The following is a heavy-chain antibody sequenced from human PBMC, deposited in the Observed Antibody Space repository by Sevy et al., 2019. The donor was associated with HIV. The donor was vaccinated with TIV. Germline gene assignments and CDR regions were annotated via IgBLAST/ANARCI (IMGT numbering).Heavy chain of an antibody. J-gene: IGHJ6*02. V-gene: IGHV3-33*01. CDR1: GFTFSSYG. CDR2: IWYDGSNK. Sequence: GGSLRLSCAASGFTFSSYGMHWVRQAPGKGLEWVAVIWYDGSNKYYADSVKDRFTISRDNSKNTLYLQMNSLRAEDTAVYYCARTLDSSGYYKLYYYYGMDVWGQGTTVTVSS. CDR3: ARTLDSSGYYKLYYYYGMDV. D-gene: IGHD3-22*01.